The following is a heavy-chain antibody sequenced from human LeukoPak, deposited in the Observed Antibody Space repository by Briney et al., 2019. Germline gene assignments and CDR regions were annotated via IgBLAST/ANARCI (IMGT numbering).Heavy chain of an antibody. CDR1: GFTFSTYG. CDR2: VWYDESLK. D-gene: IGHD6-25*01. CDR3: ARDGSGFYHYYYMDV. V-gene: IGHV3-33*01. J-gene: IGHJ6*03. Sequence: GGSLRLSCAASGFTFSTYGMHWVRQAPGKGLEWVAVVWYDESLKYYADSVKGRFTISRDNAKNLLFLQMSSLRAEDTAVYYCARDGSGFYHYYYMDVWGKGTTVTVSS.